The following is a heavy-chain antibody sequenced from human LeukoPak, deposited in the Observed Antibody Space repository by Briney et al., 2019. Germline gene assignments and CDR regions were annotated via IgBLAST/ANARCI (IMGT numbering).Heavy chain of an antibody. Sequence: GRSLRLSCAASGFNFRNYGMHWVRQAPGRGPEGVAVMSYDGSKTFYADSVQGRFTISRDNFRNTLYLQMNNLRAEDTAVYYCAKDGDAGTSYYFYYMDVWGKGTTVTVSS. V-gene: IGHV3-30*18. D-gene: IGHD7-27*01. CDR1: GFNFRNYG. CDR2: MSYDGSKT. J-gene: IGHJ6*03. CDR3: AKDGDAGTSYYFYYMDV.